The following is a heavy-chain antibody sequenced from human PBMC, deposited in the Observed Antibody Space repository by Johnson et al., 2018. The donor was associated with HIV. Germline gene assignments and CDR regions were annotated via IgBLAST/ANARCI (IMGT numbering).Heavy chain of an antibody. V-gene: IGHV3-30*04. CDR2: ISYDGSNK. CDR1: GFTFSSYA. D-gene: IGHD1-26*01. CDR3: ARESWELPTQGGVFDI. Sequence: VQLVESGGGVVQPGRSLRLSCAASGFTFSSYAMHWVRQAPGKGLEWVAVISYDGSNKYYADSVKGRFTISRDNSKNTLYLQMNSLRAEDTAVYYCARESWELPTQGGVFDIWGQGTMVTVSS. J-gene: IGHJ3*02.